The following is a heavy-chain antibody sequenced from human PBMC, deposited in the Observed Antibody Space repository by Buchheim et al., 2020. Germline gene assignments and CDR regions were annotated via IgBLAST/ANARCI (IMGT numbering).Heavy chain of an antibody. CDR3: AKSVGRVVRSQGTRAYYYYYGMDV. CDR2: ISYDGSNK. V-gene: IGHV3-30*18. D-gene: IGHD3-10*01. CDR1: GFTFSSYG. Sequence: QVQLVESGGGVVQPGRSLRLSCAASGFTFSSYGMHWVRQAPGKGLEWVAVISYDGSNKYYADSVKSRFTISRDNSKNTLYLQMNSLRAEDTAVYYCAKSVGRVVRSQGTRAYYYYYGMDVWGQGTT. J-gene: IGHJ6*02.